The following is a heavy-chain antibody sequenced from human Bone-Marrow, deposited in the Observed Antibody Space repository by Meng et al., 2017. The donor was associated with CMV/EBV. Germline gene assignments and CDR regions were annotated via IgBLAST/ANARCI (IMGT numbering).Heavy chain of an antibody. CDR2: IYYSGST. CDR1: GGSISSSSYY. Sequence: SETLSLSCTVSGGSISSSSYYWGWIRQPPGKGLECIGSIYYSGSTYYNPSLKSRVTIYVDTSKYQFSLKLSSVTAADTAVYYCARSRLGNGASDYWGQGTLVTVSS. J-gene: IGHJ4*02. CDR3: ARSRLGNGASDY. V-gene: IGHV4-39*01. D-gene: IGHD1-26*01.